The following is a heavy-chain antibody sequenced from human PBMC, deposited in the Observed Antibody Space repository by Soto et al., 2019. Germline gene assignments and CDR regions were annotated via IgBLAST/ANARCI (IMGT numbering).Heavy chain of an antibody. CDR1: GGSFSGYY. CDR2: INHSGST. Sequence: SETLSLTCAVYGGSFSGYYWSWIRQPPGKGLEWIGEINHSGSTNYNPSLKSRVTISVDTSKNQFSLKLSSVTAADTAVYYCARGSIAAAGTPPLDYWGQGTLVTVSS. V-gene: IGHV4-34*01. D-gene: IGHD6-13*01. CDR3: ARGSIAAAGTPPLDY. J-gene: IGHJ4*02.